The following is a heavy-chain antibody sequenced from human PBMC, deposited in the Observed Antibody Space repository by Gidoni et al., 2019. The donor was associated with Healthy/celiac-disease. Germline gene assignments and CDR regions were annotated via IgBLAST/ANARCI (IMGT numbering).Heavy chain of an antibody. D-gene: IGHD3-16*02. V-gene: IGHV3-30*18. Sequence: GLEWVAVISYDGSNKYYADSVKGRFTISRDNSKNTLYLQMNSLRAEDTAVYYCAKEEEYYDYVWGSYRDYYYYGMDVWGQGTTVTVSS. CDR2: ISYDGSNK. J-gene: IGHJ6*02. CDR3: AKEEEYYDYVWGSYRDYYYYGMDV.